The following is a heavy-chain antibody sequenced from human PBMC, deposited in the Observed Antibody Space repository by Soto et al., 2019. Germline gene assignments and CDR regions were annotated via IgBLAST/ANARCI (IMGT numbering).Heavy chain of an antibody. CDR1: GFTFSSYA. D-gene: IGHD2-2*01. CDR2: ISGSGGST. Sequence: EVQLLESGGGLVQPGGSLRLSCAASGFTFSSYAMSWVRQAPGKGLEWVSAISGSGGSTYYADSVKGRFTISRDNSKNTLYLQMNSLSAEDTAVYYCAKDQGDEGYCSSTSCFDAFDIWGQGTMVTVSS. J-gene: IGHJ3*02. V-gene: IGHV3-23*01. CDR3: AKDQGDEGYCSSTSCFDAFDI.